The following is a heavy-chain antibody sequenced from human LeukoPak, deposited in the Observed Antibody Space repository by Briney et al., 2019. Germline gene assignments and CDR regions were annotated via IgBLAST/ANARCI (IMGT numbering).Heavy chain of an antibody. D-gene: IGHD3-9*01. Sequence: GGSLRLSCAASEFTFNNYCMSWVRQAPGKGLEWVANIRQDGTEKNYVDSVKGRFTISRDNAKNALYPQMNSLRAEDTAVYYCAREALVYDILTDYLYYFDYWGQGTLVTVSS. V-gene: IGHV3-7*03. J-gene: IGHJ4*02. CDR1: EFTFNNYC. CDR3: AREALVYDILTDYLYYFDY. CDR2: IRQDGTEK.